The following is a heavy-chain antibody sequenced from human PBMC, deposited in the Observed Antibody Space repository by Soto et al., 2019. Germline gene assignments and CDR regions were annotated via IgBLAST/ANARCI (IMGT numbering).Heavy chain of an antibody. V-gene: IGHV3-15*07. D-gene: IGHD3-3*01. CDR2: IKSNTDGGTT. Sequence: GGSLRLSCAAPGFTFSNAWMNWVRQAPGKGVERVGRIKSNTDGGTTDYAAPVKGRFTFSRDDSKNSLYLQMNSLKTEDTAVYYCTTRTTIFGVAERYDLDYWGQGTLVTVSS. CDR3: TTRTTIFGVAERYDLDY. J-gene: IGHJ4*02. CDR1: GFTFSNAW.